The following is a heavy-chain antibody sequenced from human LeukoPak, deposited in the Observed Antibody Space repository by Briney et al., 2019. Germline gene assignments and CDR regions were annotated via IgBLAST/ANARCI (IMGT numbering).Heavy chain of an antibody. CDR2: ISYDGSNK. J-gene: IGHJ3*02. CDR3: ARALGFDAFDI. CDR1: GFTFSSYA. V-gene: IGHV3-30-3*01. Sequence: PGRSLRLSCAASGFTFSSYAMHWVRQAPGKGLEWVAVISYDGSNKYYADSVKGRFTISRDNSKNTLYLQMNSLRAEDTAVYYCARALGFDAFDIWGQGTMVTVSS.